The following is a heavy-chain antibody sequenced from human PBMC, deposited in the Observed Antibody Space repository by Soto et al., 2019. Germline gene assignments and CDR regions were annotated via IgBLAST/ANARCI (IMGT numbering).Heavy chain of an antibody. CDR2: ISYDGSNK. CDR1: GFTFSSYG. CDR3: AKDRRKVVVAAPFDY. V-gene: IGHV3-30*18. Sequence: QVQLVESGGGVVQPGRSLRLSCAASGFTFSSYGMHWVRQAPGKGLEWVAVISYDGSNKYYAYSVKGRFTISRDNSKNTLYLQMNSLRAEDTAVYYCAKDRRKVVVAAPFDYWGQGTLVTVSS. D-gene: IGHD2-15*01. J-gene: IGHJ4*02.